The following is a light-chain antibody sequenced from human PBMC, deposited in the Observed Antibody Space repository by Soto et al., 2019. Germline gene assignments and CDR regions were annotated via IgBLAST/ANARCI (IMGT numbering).Light chain of an antibody. V-gene: IGKV1-5*01. CDR3: QQHNNSPST. J-gene: IGKJ1*01. CDR2: DVS. Sequence: DIQMTQSPPTLSASVGDRVAITCRASRSIGDWLAWYQQKPGRAPKLLISDVSRLESGVPSRFSGSGSGTEFTLTISSLQTDDFATYYCQQHNNSPSTFGQGTKVEIK. CDR1: RSIGDW.